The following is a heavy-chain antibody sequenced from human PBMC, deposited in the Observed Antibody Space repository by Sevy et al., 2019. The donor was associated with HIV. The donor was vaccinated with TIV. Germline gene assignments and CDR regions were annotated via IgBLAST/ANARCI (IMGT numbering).Heavy chain of an antibody. Sequence: GESLKISCKASGYTFTSYYMHWVRQAPGQGLEWMGIINPSGGSTSFAQKFQGRVTLTRDTSTSTVYMELSSLRSEDTAVYYCARGVLTAYAILAEGGVFDYWGQGTLVTVSS. CDR2: INPSGGST. J-gene: IGHJ4*02. CDR1: GYTFTSYY. CDR3: ARGVLTAYAILAEGGVFDY. V-gene: IGHV1-46*01. D-gene: IGHD2-8*01.